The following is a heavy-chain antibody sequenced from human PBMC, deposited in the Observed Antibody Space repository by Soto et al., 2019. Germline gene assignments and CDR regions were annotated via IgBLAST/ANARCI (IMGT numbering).Heavy chain of an antibody. V-gene: IGHV3-30-3*01. CDR1: GCTFSSYA. Sequence: GGSLRLSCAASGCTFSSYAMHWVRQAPGKGLEWVAVISYDGSNKYYADSVKGRFTISRDNSKNTLYLQMNSVRAEDMAVYYCARSGNAARPRYYFDYWGQGTLVTVSS. CDR3: ARSGNAARPRYYFDY. J-gene: IGHJ4*02. D-gene: IGHD6-6*01. CDR2: ISYDGSNK.